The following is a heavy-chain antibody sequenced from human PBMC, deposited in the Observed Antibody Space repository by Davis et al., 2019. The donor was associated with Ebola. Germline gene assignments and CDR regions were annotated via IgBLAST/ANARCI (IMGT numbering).Heavy chain of an antibody. V-gene: IGHV3-74*01. D-gene: IGHD1-1*01. CDR2: IHSDGSST. Sequence: GESLKISCAASGFTFSSYWMHWVRQAPGKGLVWVSRIHSDGSSTSYADSVKGRFTISRDNAKNTLYLQMNSLRAEDTAVYYCARGRWNYFDYWGQGTLVTVSS. CDR1: GFTFSSYW. CDR3: ARGRWNYFDY. J-gene: IGHJ4*02.